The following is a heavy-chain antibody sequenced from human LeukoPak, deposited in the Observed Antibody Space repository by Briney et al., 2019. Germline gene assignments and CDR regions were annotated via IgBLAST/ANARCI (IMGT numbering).Heavy chain of an antibody. CDR3: ARRVVAAHNWFDP. V-gene: IGHV4-59*01. Sequence: PSETLSLTCTVPGDSITNSYWAWIRQSPGKGLEWIGHTYHSGSSAYHPSLKSRVSMLVDTSTNQLFLNLTSVAAADTAVYYCARRVVAAHNWFDPWGQGTLVTVSS. J-gene: IGHJ5*02. CDR1: GDSITNSY. CDR2: TYHSGSS. D-gene: IGHD2-15*01.